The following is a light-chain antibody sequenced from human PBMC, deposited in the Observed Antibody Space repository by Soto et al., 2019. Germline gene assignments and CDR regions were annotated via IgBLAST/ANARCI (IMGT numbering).Light chain of an antibody. Sequence: EIVMTQSPATLSVSPGERTTLSCRASHSVGNNLAWYQQKPGQAPRLLIYGAYTRATGIPARFSGSGSGTDFTLTISSLQSEDFAVYYCQHYNYWPPKTFGQGTKVDNK. CDR2: GAY. CDR3: QHYNYWPPKT. V-gene: IGKV3-15*01. J-gene: IGKJ1*01. CDR1: HSVGNN.